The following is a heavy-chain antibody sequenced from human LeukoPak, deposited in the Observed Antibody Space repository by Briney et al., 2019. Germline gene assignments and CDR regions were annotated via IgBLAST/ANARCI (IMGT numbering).Heavy chain of an antibody. Sequence: SETLSLTCTVSGGSISSGSYYWSWIRQPAGKGLEWIGRIYTSGSTNYNPSLKSRVTISVDTSKNQFSLKLSSVTAADTAVYYCARVVGDVSGSYPDYWGQGTLVTVSS. D-gene: IGHD3-10*01. CDR2: IYTSGST. V-gene: IGHV4-61*02. CDR1: GGSISSGSYY. J-gene: IGHJ4*02. CDR3: ARVVGDVSGSYPDY.